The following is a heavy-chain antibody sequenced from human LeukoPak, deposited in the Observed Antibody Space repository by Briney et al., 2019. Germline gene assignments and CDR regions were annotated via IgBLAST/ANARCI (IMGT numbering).Heavy chain of an antibody. V-gene: IGHV3-23*01. CDR1: GFTFSNCD. Sequence: PGGSLRLSCAASGFTFSNCDMTWVRQAPGKGLEWVSRISTSGGSPYYADSVKGRFTISRDNSKNTLYLQMNSLRAEDTAVYYCATSCLGEGGMDVWGQGTTVTVSS. CDR3: ATSCLGEGGMDV. D-gene: IGHD2-2*01. J-gene: IGHJ6*02. CDR2: ISTSGGSP.